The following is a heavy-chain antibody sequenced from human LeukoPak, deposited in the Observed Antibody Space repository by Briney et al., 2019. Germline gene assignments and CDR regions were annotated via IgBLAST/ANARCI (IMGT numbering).Heavy chain of an antibody. CDR2: IYGGGTT. D-gene: IGHD2-2*02. CDR1: GYSISSGFY. V-gene: IGHV4-38-2*01. J-gene: IGHJ3*01. CDR3: ARGFCSSIDCYNDAFDF. Sequence: SETLSLTCAVSGYSISSGFYWVWIRQSPGKGLEWLASIYGGGTTYYNPALKNRLTISLDTSKNHFSVNLTSVTAADTAAYYCARGFCSSIDCYNDAFDFWGQGTMVTVSS.